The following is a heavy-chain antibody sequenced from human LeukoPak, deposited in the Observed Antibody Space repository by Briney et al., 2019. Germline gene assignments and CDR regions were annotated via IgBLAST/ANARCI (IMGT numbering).Heavy chain of an antibody. V-gene: IGHV3-43*02. CDR2: ISGDGGSA. CDR1: GFTFDDYA. CDR3: AKDGYDSSGYYPYYFDY. D-gene: IGHD3-22*01. J-gene: IGHJ4*02. Sequence: QPGRSLRLSCAASGFTFDDYAMHWVRQAPGKGLEWVSLISGDGGSAYYADSVKGRFTISRDNSKNSLYLQMNSLRTEDTALYYCAKDGYDSSGYYPYYFDYWGQGTLVTVSS.